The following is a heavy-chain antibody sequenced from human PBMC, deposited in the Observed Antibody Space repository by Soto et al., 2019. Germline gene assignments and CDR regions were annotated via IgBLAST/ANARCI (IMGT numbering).Heavy chain of an antibody. V-gene: IGHV4-39*01. J-gene: IGHJ6*02. CDR3: ARLLVVVVIDSDGMDV. Sequence: QLQLQESGPGLVKPSETLSLTCTVSGGSISSSSYYWGWIRQPPGKGLEWIGSIYYSGRTYYNPSRKSRVTISVDKSKNQFSLKLSSVTAADTAVYYCARLLVVVVIDSDGMDVWGQGTTVTVSS. CDR1: GGSISSSSYY. CDR2: IYYSGRT. D-gene: IGHD2-15*01.